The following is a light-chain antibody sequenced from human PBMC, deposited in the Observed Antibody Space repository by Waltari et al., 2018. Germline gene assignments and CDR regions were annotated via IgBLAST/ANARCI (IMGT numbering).Light chain of an antibody. CDR1: NLGSKY. Sequence: SYELTQPPSVSVSPGQTARITCGGDNLGSKYVHWYQQKPAQAPVLVIYYDSDRPSGIPERFSGSKSGNTATLTISGVEAGDETDYYCQVWDSSSDHYIFGAGTRLTVL. V-gene: IGLV3-21*01. J-gene: IGLJ1*01. CDR2: YDS. CDR3: QVWDSSSDHYI.